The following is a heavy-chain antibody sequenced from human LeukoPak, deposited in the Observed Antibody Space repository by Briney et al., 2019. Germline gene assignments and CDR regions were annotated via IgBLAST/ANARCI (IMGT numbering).Heavy chain of an antibody. CDR1: GFTFSSYA. D-gene: IGHD6-19*01. J-gene: IGHJ4*02. CDR2: ISGSGGST. CDR3: ARVTRGWYIDY. Sequence: GGSLRLSCAASGFTFSSYAMSWVRQAPGKGLEWVSAISGSGGSTYYADYVKGRFTISRDNSKNTLYLQMNSLRAEDTAVYYCARVTRGWYIDYWGQGTLVTVSS. V-gene: IGHV3-23*01.